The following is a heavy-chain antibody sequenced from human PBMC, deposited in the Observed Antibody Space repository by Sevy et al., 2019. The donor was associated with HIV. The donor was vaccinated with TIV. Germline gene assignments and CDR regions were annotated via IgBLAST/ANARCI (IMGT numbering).Heavy chain of an antibody. CDR1: GFTFTSYA. V-gene: IGHV3-23*01. Sequence: GGSLRLSCAASGFTFTSYAMSWVRQAPGKGLEWVSAISGSARSTYYADSVMRRFTISRDNSKNTLYLLMNSLRAEGMAVYYCAKDGHYYDSSGDYLNYFDYWGQGTLVTVSS. J-gene: IGHJ4*02. CDR3: AKDGHYYDSSGDYLNYFDY. CDR2: ISGSARST. D-gene: IGHD3-22*01.